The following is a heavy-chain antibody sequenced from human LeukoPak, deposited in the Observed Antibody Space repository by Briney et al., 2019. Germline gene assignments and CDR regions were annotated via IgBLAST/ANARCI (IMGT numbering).Heavy chain of an antibody. CDR1: GGSISSGSYY. CDR2: IYTSGST. V-gene: IGHV4-61*02. Sequence: PSQTLSLTCTVSGGSISSGSYYWSWIRQPAGKGLEWIGRIYTSGSTNYNPSLKSRVTISVDTSKNQFSLKLSSVTAADTAVYYCAGYSSGWNGGADAFDIWGQGTMVTVSS. D-gene: IGHD6-19*01. J-gene: IGHJ3*02. CDR3: AGYSSGWNGGADAFDI.